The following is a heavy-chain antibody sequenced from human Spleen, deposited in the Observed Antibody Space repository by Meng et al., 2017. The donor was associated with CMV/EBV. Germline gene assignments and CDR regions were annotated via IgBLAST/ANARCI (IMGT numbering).Heavy chain of an antibody. V-gene: IGHV3-15*01. CDR1: FSNAW. CDR3: TTELMTMVVTPGSNFDY. J-gene: IGHJ4*02. CDR2: IKSKTDGGTT. Sequence: FSNAWMSWVRQAPGKGLEWVGRIKSKTDGGTTDYAAPVKGRFTISRDDSKNTLYLQMNSLKTEDTAVYYCTTELMTMVVTPGSNFDYWGQGTLVTVSS. D-gene: IGHD4-23*01.